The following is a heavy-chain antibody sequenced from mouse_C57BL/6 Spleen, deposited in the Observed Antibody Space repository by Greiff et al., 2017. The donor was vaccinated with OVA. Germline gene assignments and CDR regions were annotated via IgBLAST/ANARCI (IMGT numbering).Heavy chain of an antibody. J-gene: IGHJ1*03. V-gene: IGHV5-17*01. CDR2: ISSGSSTI. D-gene: IGHD2-2*01. Sequence: EVQVVESGGGLVKPGGSLKLSCAASGFTFSDYGMHWVRQAPEKGLEWVAYISSGSSTIYYADTVKGRFTISRDNAKNTLFLQMTSLRSEDTAMYYCARGLRRQDWYFDVWGTGTTVTVSS. CDR1: GFTFSDYG. CDR3: ARGLRRQDWYFDV.